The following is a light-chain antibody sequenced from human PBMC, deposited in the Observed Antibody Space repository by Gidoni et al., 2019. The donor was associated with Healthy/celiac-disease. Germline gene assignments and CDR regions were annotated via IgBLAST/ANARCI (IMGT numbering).Light chain of an antibody. CDR1: QSLSSY. CDR2: DAS. Sequence: EIVFTQSPAILSLSPGERATLYCRASQSLSSYLAWYQQKPGQAPRLLIYDASNRATGIPARFRGSGSGTDFTLTISSLEPEDFAVYYCQQRSNWPPYTFGQGNKLEIK. J-gene: IGKJ2*01. CDR3: QQRSNWPPYT. V-gene: IGKV3-11*01.